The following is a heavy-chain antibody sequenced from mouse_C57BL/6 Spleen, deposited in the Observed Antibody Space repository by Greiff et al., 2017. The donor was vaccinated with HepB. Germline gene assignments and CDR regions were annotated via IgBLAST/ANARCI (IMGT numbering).Heavy chain of an antibody. J-gene: IGHJ4*01. CDR3: TRDGGLYAMDY. Sequence: EVQGVESGEGLVKPGGSLKLSCAASGFTFSSYAMSWVRQTPEKRLEWVAYISSGGDYIYYADTVKGRFTISRDNARNTLYLQMSSLKSEDTAMYYCTRDGGLYAMDYWGQGTSVTVSS. D-gene: IGHD2-3*01. CDR2: ISSGGDYI. CDR1: GFTFSSYA. V-gene: IGHV5-9-1*02.